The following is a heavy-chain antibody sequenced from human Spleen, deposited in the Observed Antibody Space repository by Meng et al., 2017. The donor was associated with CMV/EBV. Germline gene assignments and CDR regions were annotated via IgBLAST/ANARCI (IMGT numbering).Heavy chain of an antibody. V-gene: IGHV3-11*04. Sequence: GGSLRLSCAASGFTFSDYYMSWIRQAPGKGLEWVSYISSSGSTIYYADSVKGRFTISRDNAKNSLYLQMNSLRAEDTAVYYCAKDEVIVVVPAAIPNNWFAPWGQGTLVTVSS. D-gene: IGHD2-2*02. J-gene: IGHJ5*02. CDR2: ISSSGSTI. CDR3: AKDEVIVVVPAAIPNNWFAP. CDR1: GFTFSDYY.